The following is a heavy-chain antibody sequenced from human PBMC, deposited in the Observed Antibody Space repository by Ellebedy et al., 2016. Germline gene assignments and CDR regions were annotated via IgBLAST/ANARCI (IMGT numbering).Heavy chain of an antibody. D-gene: IGHD6-19*01. J-gene: IGHJ4*02. CDR1: GFTFSSYG. CDR3: ARDRSSGWYYFDY. Sequence: GGFLRLSCAASGFTFSSYGMHWVRQAPGKGLEWVAVIWYDGSNKYYADSVKGRFTISRDNSKNTLYLQMNSLRAEDTAVYYCARDRSSGWYYFDYWGQGTLVTVSS. CDR2: IWYDGSNK. V-gene: IGHV3-33*01.